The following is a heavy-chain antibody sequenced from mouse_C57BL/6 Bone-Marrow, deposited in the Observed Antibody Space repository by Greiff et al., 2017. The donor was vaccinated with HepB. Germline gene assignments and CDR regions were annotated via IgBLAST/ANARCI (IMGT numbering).Heavy chain of an antibody. CDR2: ISYSGST. V-gene: IGHV3-8*01. CDR3: ARLKLTGTGNWYFDV. CDR1: GYSITSDY. J-gene: IGHJ1*03. Sequence: EVKLQESGPGLAKPSQTLSLTCSVTGYSITSDYWNWIRKFPGNKLEYMGYISYSGSTYYNPSLKSRISITRDTSKNQYYLQLNSVTTEDTATYYCARLKLTGTGNWYFDVWGTGTTVTVSS. D-gene: IGHD4-1*01.